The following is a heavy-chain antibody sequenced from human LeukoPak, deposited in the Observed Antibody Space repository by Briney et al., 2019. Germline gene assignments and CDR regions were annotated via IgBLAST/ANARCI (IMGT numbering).Heavy chain of an antibody. V-gene: IGHV4-59*08. D-gene: IGHD4/OR15-4a*01. CDR2: ISYSETT. CDR1: GARITTYY. J-gene: IGHJ4*02. CDR3: ARHLGADDH. Sequence: SETLSLTCVVSGARITTYYWSWIRQPPGKGLEWIGYISYSETTNYNPSLKSRITISADPSKNQVSLKMTSLTAADTAIYYCARHLGADDHWGQGTLVTVSS.